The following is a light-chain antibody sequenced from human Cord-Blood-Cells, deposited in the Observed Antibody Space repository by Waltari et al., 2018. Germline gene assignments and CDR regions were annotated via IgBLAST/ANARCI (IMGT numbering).Light chain of an antibody. CDR2: YDR. CDR1: NIGSKS. V-gene: IGLV3-21*04. Sequence: SYVLTQPPSVSVASGKSARITCGGNNIGSKSVHWYQQKPGQAPVLVIYYDRNRPSGIPDRFSGSNSGNTATLTISRVEAGDEADYYCQVWDSSSDHVVFGGGTKLTVL. J-gene: IGLJ2*01. CDR3: QVWDSSSDHVV.